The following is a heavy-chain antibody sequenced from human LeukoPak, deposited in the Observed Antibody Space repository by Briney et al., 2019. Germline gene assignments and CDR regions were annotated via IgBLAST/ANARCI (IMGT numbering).Heavy chain of an antibody. CDR1: GFTFSSYA. CDR2: IKQDGSEK. CDR3: ARDYIDDAFDI. D-gene: IGHD5-12*01. V-gene: IGHV3-7*01. J-gene: IGHJ3*02. Sequence: PGGSLRLSCAASGFTFSSYAMSWVRQAPGKGLEWVANIKQDGSEKYYVDSVKGRFTISRDNAKNSLYLQMNSLRAEDTAVYYCARDYIDDAFDIWGQGTMVTVSS.